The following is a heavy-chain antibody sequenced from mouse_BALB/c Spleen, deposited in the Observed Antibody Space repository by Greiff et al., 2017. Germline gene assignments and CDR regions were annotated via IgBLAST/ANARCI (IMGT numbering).Heavy chain of an antibody. CDR2: IYPGSGNT. D-gene: IGHD2-14*01. Sequence: QVHVKQSGAELARPGASVKLSCKASGYTFTDYYINWVKQRTGQGLEWIGEIYPGSGNTYYNEKFKGKATLTADKSSSTAYMQLSSLTSEDSAVYFCARYRYDGLDYWGQGTTLTVSS. V-gene: IGHV1-77*01. CDR1: GYTFTDYY. CDR3: ARYRYDGLDY. J-gene: IGHJ2*01.